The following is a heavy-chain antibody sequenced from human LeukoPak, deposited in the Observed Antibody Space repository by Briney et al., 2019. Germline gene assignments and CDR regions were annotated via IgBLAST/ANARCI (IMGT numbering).Heavy chain of an antibody. CDR2: ISYDGSNK. D-gene: IGHD2-2*01. CDR1: GFTLSSYA. J-gene: IGHJ4*02. CDR3: ARDPYTAVVPAADY. V-gene: IGHV3-30*04. Sequence: GRSLRLSCAASGFTLSSYAMHWVRQAPGKGLEWVAVISYDGSNKYYADSVKGRFTISRDNSKNTLYLQMNSLRAEDTAVYYCARDPYTAVVPAADYWGQGTLVTVSS.